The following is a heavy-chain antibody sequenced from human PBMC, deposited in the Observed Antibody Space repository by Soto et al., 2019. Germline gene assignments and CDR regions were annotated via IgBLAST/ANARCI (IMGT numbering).Heavy chain of an antibody. J-gene: IGHJ4*02. CDR1: GFTFSSYS. CDR2: ISSSSSYI. Sequence: GGSLRLSCAASGFTFSSYSMNWVRQAPGKGLEWVSSISSSSSYIYYADSVKGRFTISRDNAKNSLYLQMNSLRAEDTAVYYCARDRSSGWYYFDYWGQGTLVTVSS. V-gene: IGHV3-21*01. CDR3: ARDRSSGWYYFDY. D-gene: IGHD6-19*01.